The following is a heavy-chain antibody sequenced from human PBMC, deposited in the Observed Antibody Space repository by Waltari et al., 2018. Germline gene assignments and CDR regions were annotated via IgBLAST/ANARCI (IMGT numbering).Heavy chain of an antibody. J-gene: IGHJ4*02. Sequence: QVQLQESGPGLVKASQTLSLTCTVSGDSISSGDYCWTWIRQHPGKGLEWIGYIPYSGRTYYNPSLNSRVTISVETSQNQFSLKLSSVTAADTAVYYCARATFGDLFLFDFWGPGTLVSVSS. D-gene: IGHD3-10*01. CDR3: ARATFGDLFLFDF. CDR1: GDSISSGDYC. CDR2: IPYSGRT. V-gene: IGHV4-31*03.